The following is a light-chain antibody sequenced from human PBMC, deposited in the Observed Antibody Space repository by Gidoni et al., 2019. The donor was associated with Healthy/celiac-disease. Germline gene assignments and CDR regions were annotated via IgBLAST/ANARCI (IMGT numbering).Light chain of an antibody. V-gene: IGKV1-39*01. CDR1: QSISSY. J-gene: IGKJ2*01. CDR2: AAS. CDR3: QQSYSTLQT. Sequence: DIQMTQSPSSLSASVGDRVTITCRASQSISSYLNWYQQKPGKAPQLLIYAASSLQSGVPSRFSGSGSGTDFTLTISSLQPEDFATYYCQQSYSTLQTFGQXTKLEIK.